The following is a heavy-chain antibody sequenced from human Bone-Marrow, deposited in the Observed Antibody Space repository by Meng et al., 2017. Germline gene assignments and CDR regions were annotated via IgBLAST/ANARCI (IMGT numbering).Heavy chain of an antibody. CDR2: IYSGGST. V-gene: IGHV3-53*05. CDR1: GFTVSSNY. D-gene: IGHD3-22*01. Sequence: GESLKISCAASGFTVSSNYMSWVRQAPGKGLEWVSVIYSGGSTYYADSVKGRFTISRDNSKNTLFLEMKSLRIEDTALYYCTRGGVYYDVLTGRDFWGQGTLVTVSS. CDR3: TRGGVYYDVLTGRDF. J-gene: IGHJ4*02.